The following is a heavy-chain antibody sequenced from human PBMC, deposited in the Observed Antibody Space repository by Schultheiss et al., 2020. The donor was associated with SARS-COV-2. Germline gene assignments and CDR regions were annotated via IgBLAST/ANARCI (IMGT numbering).Heavy chain of an antibody. Sequence: GESLKISCAASGFTFSSYAMSWVRQAPGKGLEWVSAISGSGGSTYYADSVKGRFTISRDNSKNTLYLQMNSLRAEDTAVYYCARPHITIFGVVIIHYYYGMDVWGQGTTVTVSS. J-gene: IGHJ6*02. V-gene: IGHV3-23*01. D-gene: IGHD3-3*01. CDR3: ARPHITIFGVVIIHYYYGMDV. CDR1: GFTFSSYA. CDR2: ISGSGGST.